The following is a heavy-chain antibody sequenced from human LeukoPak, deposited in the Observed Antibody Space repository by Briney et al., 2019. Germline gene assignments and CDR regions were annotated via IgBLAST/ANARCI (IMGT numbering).Heavy chain of an antibody. CDR2: IHYSGST. CDR3: ARSDPSHGPLDY. J-gene: IGHJ4*02. Sequence: PSETLSHTCTVSGGSISRYYWNWIRESPGKGLEWIGYIHYSGSTNYNPSLKGRVTISVDSSKSQFSLKLSSVIAADTAVYYCARSDPSHGPLDYWGQGTLVTVSS. V-gene: IGHV4-59*08. CDR1: GGSISRYY.